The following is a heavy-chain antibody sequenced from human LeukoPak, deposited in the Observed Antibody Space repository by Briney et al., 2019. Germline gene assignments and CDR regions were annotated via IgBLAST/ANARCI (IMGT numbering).Heavy chain of an antibody. CDR2: IYYSGST. J-gene: IGHJ3*02. Sequence: SETLSLTCTGSGGSISSYYWSWIRQPPGKGLEGSGYIYYSGSTNYNPSLKSRVTISVDTSKNHFSLKLSSVTAADTAVYYCAREGTSGSYYEGDAFDIWGQGTMVTVSS. CDR3: AREGTSGSYYEGDAFDI. D-gene: IGHD1-26*01. CDR1: GGSISSYY. V-gene: IGHV4-59*12.